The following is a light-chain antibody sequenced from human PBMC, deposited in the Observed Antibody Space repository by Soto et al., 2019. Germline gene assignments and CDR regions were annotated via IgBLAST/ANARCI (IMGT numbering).Light chain of an antibody. CDR2: SAS. J-gene: IGKJ1*01. CDR1: QSVDSK. V-gene: IGKV3-15*01. Sequence: EIVMTQSPATLSVSPGERATLSCRASQSVDSKLAWYQEKPGQAPRLLIHSASTRATGIPARFSGSGSGTEFTLTISSLQSEDFAIYYCLQYYAWWTFGQGTKVDIK. CDR3: LQYYAWWT.